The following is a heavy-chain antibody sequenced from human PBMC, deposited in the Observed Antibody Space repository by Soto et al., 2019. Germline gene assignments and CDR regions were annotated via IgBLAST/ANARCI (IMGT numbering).Heavy chain of an antibody. CDR2: INHGGRT. V-gene: IGHV4-34*01. J-gene: IGHJ5*02. D-gene: IGHD3-16*01. Sequence: QVQLQQWGAGLVKPSETLSVTCAVSGASFTAFYWTWIRQPPGKGLVWIGEINHGGRTNYTPSLKSRTTISLDTSFTQFSLTLYSVTAADTAVYYCRLQGGNRSNSADNNWFDPWGQGTLVTVSS. CDR3: RLQGGNRSNSADNNWFDP. CDR1: GASFTAFY.